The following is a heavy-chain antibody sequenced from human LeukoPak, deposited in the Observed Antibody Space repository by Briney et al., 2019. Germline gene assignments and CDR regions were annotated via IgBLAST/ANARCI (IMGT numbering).Heavy chain of an antibody. CDR3: ARESHSGSSSQYFDY. CDR1: GGSISRYY. V-gene: IGHV4-59*01. J-gene: IGHJ4*02. CDR2: FYYSGNT. D-gene: IGHD1-26*01. Sequence: SETLCLTCTVSGGSISRYYWSWIRQPPGKGLEWIGYFYYSGNTNYSPSLKSRVTISGDTSKNQFSLKLSSVTAADTAVYYCARESHSGSSSQYFDYWGQGTLVSVS.